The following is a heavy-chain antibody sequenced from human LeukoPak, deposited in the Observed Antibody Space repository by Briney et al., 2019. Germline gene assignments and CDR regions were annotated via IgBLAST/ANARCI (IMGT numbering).Heavy chain of an antibody. V-gene: IGHV3-23*01. CDR2: ISGSGGST. J-gene: IGHJ3*02. D-gene: IGHD3-10*01. CDR3: ARSIYGSGSFYAFDI. Sequence: GGSLRLSCAASGFTFSNYAMSWVRQAPGKALEWVSGISGSGGSTYYADSVKGQFTISRDNSKNTLYLQMNSLRAEDTAVYYCARSIYGSGSFYAFDIWGQGTMVTVSS. CDR1: GFTFSNYA.